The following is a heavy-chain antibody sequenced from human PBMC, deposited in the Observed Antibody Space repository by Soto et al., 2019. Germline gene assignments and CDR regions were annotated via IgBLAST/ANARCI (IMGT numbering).Heavy chain of an antibody. CDR1: GVTFSSYA. D-gene: IGHD6-19*01. V-gene: IGHV3-23*01. Sequence: LSLSCAASGVTFSSYAMSWVRQAPGKGLEWVSAISGGGGTTYYADSVKGRFTISRDNSKNTLYLQMNSLRVEDTAVYYCAKVRLGGWYYFDYWGQGTLVTVSS. CDR3: AKVRLGGWYYFDY. CDR2: ISGGGGTT. J-gene: IGHJ4*02.